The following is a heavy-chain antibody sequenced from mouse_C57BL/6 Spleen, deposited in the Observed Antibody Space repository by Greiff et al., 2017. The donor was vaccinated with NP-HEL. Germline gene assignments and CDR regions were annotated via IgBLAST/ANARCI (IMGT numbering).Heavy chain of an antibody. V-gene: IGHV1-82*01. D-gene: IGHD1-1*01. CDR3: ARGSHYYGSSYEFAY. CDR1: GYAFSSSW. CDR2: IYPGDGDT. Sequence: QVQLKESGPELVKPGASVKISCKASGYAFSSSWMNWVKQRPGKGLEWIGRIYPGDGDTNYNGKFKGKATLTADKSSSTAYMQLSSLTSEDSAVYFCARGSHYYGSSYEFAYWGQGTLVTVSA. J-gene: IGHJ3*01.